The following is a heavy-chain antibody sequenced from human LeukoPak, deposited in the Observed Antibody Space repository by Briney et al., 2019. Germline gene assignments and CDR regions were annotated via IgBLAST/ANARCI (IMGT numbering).Heavy chain of an antibody. J-gene: IGHJ5*02. CDR2: ISGSGGST. CDR1: GFTFSSYA. Sequence: PGGSLRLSCAASGFTFSSYAMSWVRQAPGKGLEWVSAISGSGGSTYYADSVKGRFTISRDNAKNSLYLQMNSLRAEDTAVYYCAREYSGYDPNWFDPWGQGTLVTVSS. CDR3: AREYSGYDPNWFDP. D-gene: IGHD5-12*01. V-gene: IGHV3-23*01.